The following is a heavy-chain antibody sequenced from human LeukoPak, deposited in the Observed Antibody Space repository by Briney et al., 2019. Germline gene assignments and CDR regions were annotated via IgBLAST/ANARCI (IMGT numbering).Heavy chain of an antibody. Sequence: PGGSLRLSCAASGVTFSGYSMNWVRQAPGQGLEWISAITATSLHIYYADSVKGRFTISRDNAKNSLYLQMNSLRVEVTALYYCASVRSVDGNPHAFNIWGQGTMVTVSS. CDR1: GVTFSGYS. CDR2: ITATSLHI. CDR3: ASVRSVDGNPHAFNI. J-gene: IGHJ3*02. V-gene: IGHV3-21*01. D-gene: IGHD6-19*01.